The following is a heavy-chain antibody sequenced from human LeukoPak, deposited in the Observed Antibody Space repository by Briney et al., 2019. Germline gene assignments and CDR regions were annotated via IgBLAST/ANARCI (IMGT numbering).Heavy chain of an antibody. V-gene: IGHV1-24*01. CDR1: GYTLTELS. D-gene: IGHD4-11*01. J-gene: IGHJ1*01. CDR3: ATRLTTVTITGYFQH. Sequence: ASVKVSCKVSGYTLTELSMHWVRQTPGKPLEWMGGFDPEDGETIYAQKFQGRVTMTEDTSTDTAYMELSSLRSEDTAVYYCATRLTTVTITGYFQHWGQGTLVTVSS. CDR2: FDPEDGET.